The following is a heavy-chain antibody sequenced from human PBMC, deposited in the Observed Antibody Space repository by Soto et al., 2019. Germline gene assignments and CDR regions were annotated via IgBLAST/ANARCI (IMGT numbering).Heavy chain of an antibody. CDR3: ARDPDYYYDSSGYYYFDC. CDR1: GFTFSSYA. V-gene: IGHV3-30-3*01. D-gene: IGHD3-22*01. J-gene: IGHJ4*02. Sequence: GGSLRLSCAASGFTFSSYAMHWVRQAPGKGLEWVAVISYDGSNKYYADSVKGRFTISRDNSKNTLYLQMNSLRAEDTAVYYCARDPDYYYDSSGYYYFDCWGQGTRVTVSS. CDR2: ISYDGSNK.